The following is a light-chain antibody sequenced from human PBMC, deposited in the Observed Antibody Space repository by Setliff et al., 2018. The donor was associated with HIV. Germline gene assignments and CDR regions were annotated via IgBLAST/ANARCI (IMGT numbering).Light chain of an antibody. CDR1: SSDVGTYNL. CDR2: EVS. V-gene: IGLV2-23*02. CDR3: CSYAGSSTYV. Sequence: ALAQPASVSGSPGQSITISCTGTSSDVGTYNLISWYQQRPGKAPKLIISEVSKRPSGVPIRFSGSKSGNTASLTISGLQAEDEADYYCCSYAGSSTYVFGSGTKVTVL. J-gene: IGLJ1*01.